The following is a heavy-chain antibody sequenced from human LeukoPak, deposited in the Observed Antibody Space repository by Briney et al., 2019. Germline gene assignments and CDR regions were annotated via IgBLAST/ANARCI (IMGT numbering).Heavy chain of an antibody. CDR1: GGSFSGYY. J-gene: IGHJ3*02. V-gene: IGHV4-34*01. CDR3: ARARGSYYGSGAFDI. D-gene: IGHD1-26*01. CDR2: INHSGST. Sequence: PSETLSLTCAVYGGSFSGYYWSWIRQPPGKGLEWIGEINHSGSTNYNPSLKSRVTISVDTSKNQFSLKLSSVTAADTAVYYCARARGSYYGSGAFDIWGQGTMVTVSS.